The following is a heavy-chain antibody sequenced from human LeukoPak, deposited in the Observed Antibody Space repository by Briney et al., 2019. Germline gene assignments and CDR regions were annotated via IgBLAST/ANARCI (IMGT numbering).Heavy chain of an antibody. Sequence: GASVTVSCKASGYTFTSYDINWVRQATGQGLEWMGWMNPNSGNTGYAQKFQGRVTITRNTSISTAYMELSSLRSEDTAVYYCARGGYYDFWSGYSSNWFDPWGQGTLVTVSS. CDR3: ARGGYYDFWSGYSSNWFDP. D-gene: IGHD3-3*01. J-gene: IGHJ5*02. CDR2: MNPNSGNT. V-gene: IGHV1-8*03. CDR1: GYTFTSYD.